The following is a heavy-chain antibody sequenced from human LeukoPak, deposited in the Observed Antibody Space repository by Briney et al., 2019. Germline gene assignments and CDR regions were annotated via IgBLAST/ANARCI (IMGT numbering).Heavy chain of an antibody. CDR2: ISSSSSYI. CDR1: GFTFSSYS. D-gene: IGHD4-17*01. J-gene: IGHJ3*02. Sequence: GGSLGLSCAASGFTFSSYSLNWVRQAPGKGLEWVSSISSSSSYIYYADSVKGRFTISRDNAKNSLYLQMNSLRAEDTAVYYCARSEGDYGIGAFDIWGQGTMVTVSS. V-gene: IGHV3-21*01. CDR3: ARSEGDYGIGAFDI.